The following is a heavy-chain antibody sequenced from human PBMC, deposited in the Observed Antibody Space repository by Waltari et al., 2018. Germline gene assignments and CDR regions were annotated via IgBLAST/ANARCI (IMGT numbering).Heavy chain of an antibody. D-gene: IGHD6-19*01. J-gene: IGHJ4*02. CDR1: GYTFTSYD. V-gene: IGHV1-8*01. CDR3: ARGRIAVAGMEWDY. Sequence: QVQLVQSGAEVKKPGASVKVSCKASGYTFTSYDINRVRQATGQWLEWMGWMNPNIGNTGYAQKYQGRVTMTRNTSISTAYMELSSLRSEDTAVYYCARGRIAVAGMEWDYGGQGTLVTVSS. CDR2: MNPNIGNT.